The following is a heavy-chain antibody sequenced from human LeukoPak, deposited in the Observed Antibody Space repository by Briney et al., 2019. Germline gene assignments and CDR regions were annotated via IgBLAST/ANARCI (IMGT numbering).Heavy chain of an antibody. CDR3: ATTDTYYYGSGSYYWFDP. CDR1: GYTFTSYG. Sequence: ASVTVSCKASGYTFTSYGISWVRQAPGQGLEWMGWISAYNGNTNYAQKLQGRVTMTTDTSTSTAYMELRSLRSDDTAVYYCATTDTYYYGSGSYYWFDPWGQGTLVTVSS. J-gene: IGHJ5*02. CDR2: ISAYNGNT. D-gene: IGHD3-10*01. V-gene: IGHV1-18*01.